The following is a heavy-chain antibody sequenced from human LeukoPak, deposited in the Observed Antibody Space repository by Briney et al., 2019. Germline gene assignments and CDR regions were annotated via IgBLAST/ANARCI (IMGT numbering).Heavy chain of an antibody. D-gene: IGHD6-19*01. CDR2: IYYSGTT. CDR3: ARGGGWSPYYFDY. CDR1: GGSINSYY. J-gene: IGHJ4*02. Sequence: SEILSLTCTVSGGSINSYYWSWIRQPPGKGLEWIGYIYYSGTTSYNPSLRSRVTISVDTSKNQFSLKLNSVTAADTAIYYCARGGGWSPYYFDYWGQGTLVTVSS. V-gene: IGHV4-59*01.